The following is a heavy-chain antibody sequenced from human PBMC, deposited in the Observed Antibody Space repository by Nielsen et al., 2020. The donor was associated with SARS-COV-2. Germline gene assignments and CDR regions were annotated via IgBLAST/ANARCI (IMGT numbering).Heavy chain of an antibody. Sequence: GESLKISCTASGFTFGDYAMSWFRQAPGKGLEWVSSISSSSSYIYYADSVKGRFTISRDNSKNTLYLQMNSLRAEDTAVFYCATAAIVPAGGDYEVRYYFDYWGQGTLVTVSS. CDR2: ISSSSSYI. J-gene: IGHJ4*02. CDR3: ATAAIVPAGGDYEVRYYFDY. CDR1: GFTFGDYA. V-gene: IGHV3-23*01. D-gene: IGHD2-21*02.